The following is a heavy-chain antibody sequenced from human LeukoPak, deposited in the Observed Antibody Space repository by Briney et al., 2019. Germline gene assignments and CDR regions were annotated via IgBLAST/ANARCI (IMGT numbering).Heavy chain of an antibody. D-gene: IGHD3-10*01. CDR1: GGTFSSYA. J-gene: IGHJ4*02. CDR3: ARVMLRYYGSGSYTNFDY. CDR2: ISAYNGNT. Sequence: ASVKVSCKASGGTFSSYAISWVRQAPGQGLEWMGWISAYNGNTNYAQKLQGRVTMTTDTSTSAAYMELRSLRSDDTAVYYCARVMLRYYGSGSYTNFDYWGQGTLVTVSS. V-gene: IGHV1-18*01.